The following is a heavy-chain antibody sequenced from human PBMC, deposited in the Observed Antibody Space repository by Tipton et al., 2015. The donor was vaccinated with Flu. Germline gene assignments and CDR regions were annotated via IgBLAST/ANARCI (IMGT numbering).Heavy chain of an antibody. CDR1: GGYISSSNW. J-gene: IGHJ4*02. CDR3: AGSGDTTGTRAIDY. Sequence: LTCAVSGGYISSSNWWRWVRQPLGKGLEWIGEIYHSGSTNYNPSLKSRVTISVDKSKNQFSLKLSSVTAADTAVYYCAGSGDTTGTRAIDYWGQGTLVTVSS. D-gene: IGHD1-1*01. CDR2: IYHSGST. V-gene: IGHV4-4*02.